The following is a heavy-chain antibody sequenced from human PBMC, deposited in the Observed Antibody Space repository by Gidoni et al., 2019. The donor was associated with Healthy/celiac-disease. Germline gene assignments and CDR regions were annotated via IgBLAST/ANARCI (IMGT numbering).Heavy chain of an antibody. V-gene: IGHV3-9*01. CDR2: ISWNSGSI. CDR1: GFTLEDYA. J-gene: IGHJ4*02. CDR3: AKARLVRGVIDY. D-gene: IGHD3-10*01. Sequence: EVQLVESGGGLVQPGRSRRLSWAASGFTLEDYAMHWVRQAPGKGLEWGSVISWNSGSIGYADSVKGRFTISSDNAKNSLYLQMNRLRAEDTALYYCAKARLVRGVIDYWGQGTLVTVSS.